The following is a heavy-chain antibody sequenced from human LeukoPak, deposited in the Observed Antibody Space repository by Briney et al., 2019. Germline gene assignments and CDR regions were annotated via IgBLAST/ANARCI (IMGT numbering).Heavy chain of an antibody. CDR2: IYYSGTT. CDR3: ARGAGWYNY. V-gene: IGHV4-30-4*02. Sequence: SETLSLTCTVSGGSISSGDYYWSWIRQPPGKGLEWIGYIYYSGTTYYNPSLKSRVTISVDTSKNQFSLKLNSVTAADTAIYYCARGAGWYNYWGQGTLVTVSS. D-gene: IGHD6-19*01. CDR1: GGSISSGDYY. J-gene: IGHJ4*02.